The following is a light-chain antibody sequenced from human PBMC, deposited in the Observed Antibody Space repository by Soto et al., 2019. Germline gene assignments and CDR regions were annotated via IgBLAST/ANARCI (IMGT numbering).Light chain of an antibody. CDR2: GAS. V-gene: IGKV3-20*01. Sequence: EIVLTQSPGTLSLSPGERATLSCRASQSVASRNLAWYQQKPGQAPRLLIYGASSRATGIPDRFSGSGSGTDFTLTISRLEPEDFAVYYCQQYGSSPSTFGQGTKVDIK. J-gene: IGKJ1*01. CDR3: QQYGSSPST. CDR1: QSVASRN.